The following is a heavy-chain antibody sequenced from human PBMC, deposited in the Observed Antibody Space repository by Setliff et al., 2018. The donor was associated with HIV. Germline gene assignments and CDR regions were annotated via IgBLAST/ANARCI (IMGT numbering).Heavy chain of an antibody. J-gene: IGHJ4*02. Sequence: ASVKVSCKVSGYTLSEISMHWLRQAPGKGLEWMGSFDAERGGTIYGQKFEDRVTMTEDTSTGTAYMQLSRLRSEDTAVYYCATFYKISGITSFDYWGPGTLVTVSS. D-gene: IGHD1-7*01. CDR2: FDAERGGT. V-gene: IGHV1-24*01. CDR3: ATFYKISGITSFDY. CDR1: GYTLSEIS.